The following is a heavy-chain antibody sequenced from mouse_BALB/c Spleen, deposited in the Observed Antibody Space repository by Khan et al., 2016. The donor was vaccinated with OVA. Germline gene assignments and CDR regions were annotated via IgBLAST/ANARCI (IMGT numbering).Heavy chain of an antibody. V-gene: IGHV1-54*01. CDR3: SRSGYGFGAY. J-gene: IGHJ3*01. CDR2: INPGSGGT. CDR1: GYAFTNYL. D-gene: IGHD3-2*02. Sequence: QVRLQQSGAELVRPGTSVKVSCKASGYAFTNYLIEWVKQRPGQDLEWIGVINPGSGGTNYNEKFKDKATLTADKSSSTAYMQLSSLTSDDSAVYFCSRSGYGFGAYWGPGTLVTVSA.